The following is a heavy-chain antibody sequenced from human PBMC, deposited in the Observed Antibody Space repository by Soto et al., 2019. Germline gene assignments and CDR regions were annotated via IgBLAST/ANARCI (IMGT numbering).Heavy chain of an antibody. D-gene: IGHD1-1*01. J-gene: IGHJ5*01. CDR3: ARVRQGCSANNCYFDP. CDR1: GGSVRAPDW. CDR2: VHISGHS. Sequence: QVHLQESGPGLVAPSGTLSLTCTLSGGSVRAPDWWKWVRQSPDKGLEWIAEVHISGHSNYNPSLRSRVSVSIDSSKHQFYLNLNSVTAADTAIYYCARVRQGCSANNCYFDPWGQGTQVTISS. V-gene: IGHV4-4*02.